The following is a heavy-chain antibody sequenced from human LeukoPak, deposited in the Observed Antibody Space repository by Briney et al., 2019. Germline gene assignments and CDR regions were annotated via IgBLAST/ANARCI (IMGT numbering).Heavy chain of an antibody. V-gene: IGHV4-4*07. CDR2: ISSRGYT. J-gene: IGHJ4*03. D-gene: IGHD6-19*01. CDR3: VRTMTREWGGWYDNDY. Sequence: SETLSLTCTVSGISFSNYGWIWVRQPAGKGLEWIGRISSRGYTNYNASLESRVAMSVDTSKNQFSVKLNSVTAADTAVYYCVRTMTREWGGWYDNDYWGRGTLVTVSS. CDR1: GISFSNYG.